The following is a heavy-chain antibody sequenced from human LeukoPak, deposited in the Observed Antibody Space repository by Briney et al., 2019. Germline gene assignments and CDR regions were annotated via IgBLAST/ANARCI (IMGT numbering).Heavy chain of an antibody. V-gene: IGHV1-69*05. D-gene: IGHD5-12*01. J-gene: IGHJ5*02. Sequence: ASVKVSCKASGGTFSNYALSWVRQAPGQGLGWMGAIIPFLDTSNYPPKFQDRVTITTDESTSTAYMELSSLRSDDTAVYYCARAQAGNYDWPLDLWGQGTLVTVSS. CDR2: IIPFLDTS. CDR1: GGTFSNYA. CDR3: ARAQAGNYDWPLDL.